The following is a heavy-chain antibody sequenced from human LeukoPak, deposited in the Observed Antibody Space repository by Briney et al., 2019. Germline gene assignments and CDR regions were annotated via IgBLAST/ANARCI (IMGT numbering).Heavy chain of an antibody. CDR3: AMSVEMPPIPSFDY. D-gene: IGHD5-24*01. V-gene: IGHV1-3*01. Sequence: ASVKVSCKTSGYIFTPHHIHWMRQAPGQGLELVGWVSAANNPEYSQKFPGRVVITRDASATTSYLELNSLRSEDTAVYYCAMSVEMPPIPSFDYWGQGTLVTVSS. CDR1: GYIFTPHH. J-gene: IGHJ4*02. CDR2: VSAANNP.